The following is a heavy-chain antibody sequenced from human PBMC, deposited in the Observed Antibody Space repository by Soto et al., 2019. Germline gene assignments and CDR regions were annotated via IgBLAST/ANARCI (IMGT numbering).Heavy chain of an antibody. Sequence: QVQLQESGPGLVKPSQTLSLTCTVSGGSISDGYYWSWIRQHPGKGLEWIGSISYSGSTSYNPSLKIPLTKSINKAKSQFTLNPRSVTAADTAVDSWARRGRSCYSLWLDTWGQGTLVTVSS. CDR1: GGSISDGYY. CDR3: ARRGRSCYSLWLDT. V-gene: IGHV4-31*01. D-gene: IGHD3-3*01. J-gene: IGHJ5*02. CDR2: ISYSGST.